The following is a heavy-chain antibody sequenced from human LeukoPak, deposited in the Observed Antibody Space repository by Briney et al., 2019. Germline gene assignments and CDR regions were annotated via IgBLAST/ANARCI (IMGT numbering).Heavy chain of an antibody. J-gene: IGHJ4*02. D-gene: IGHD6-13*01. CDR2: IYYSGST. V-gene: IGHV4-39*07. CDR3: ARDRSYSSSWYYGY. CDR1: GGSISSSSYY. Sequence: SETLSLTCTVSGGSISSSSYYWGWIRQPPGKGLEWIGSIYYSGSTYYNPSLKSRVTISVDTSKNQFSLKLSSVTAADTAVYYCARDRSYSSSWYYGYWGQGTLVTVSS.